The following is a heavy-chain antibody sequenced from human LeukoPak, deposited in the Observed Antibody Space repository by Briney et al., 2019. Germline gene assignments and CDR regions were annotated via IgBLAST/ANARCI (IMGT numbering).Heavy chain of an antibody. J-gene: IGHJ4*02. CDR2: IYHSGSP. V-gene: IGHV4-4*02. CDR3: ARVNINNWHSCDY. CDR1: GGSISSNNW. D-gene: IGHD1-1*01. Sequence: SGTLSLTCAVSGGSISSNNWWGWVRQPPGKGLEWIGEIYHSGSPNYNPSPKSRVTISVDKSRNHFSLNLSSVTAADTAVYYCARVNINNWHSCDYWGQGTLVTVSS.